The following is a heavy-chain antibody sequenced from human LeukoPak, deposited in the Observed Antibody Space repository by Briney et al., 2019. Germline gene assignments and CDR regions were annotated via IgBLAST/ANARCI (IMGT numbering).Heavy chain of an antibody. V-gene: IGHV4-59*12. Sequence: SETLSLTCTVSGDSINNYYWSWIRQPPGKGLEWIGYIYYSGTTNYNPSLKSRVSISVDTSKNQFSLKLSSVTAADTAVYYCARGPSHYYDSSGPQPAFDIWGQGTMVTVSS. J-gene: IGHJ3*02. D-gene: IGHD3-22*01. CDR3: ARGPSHYYDSSGPQPAFDI. CDR2: IYYSGTT. CDR1: GDSINNYY.